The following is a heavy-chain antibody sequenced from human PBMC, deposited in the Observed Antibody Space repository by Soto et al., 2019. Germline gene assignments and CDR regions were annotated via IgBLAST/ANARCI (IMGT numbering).Heavy chain of an antibody. CDR3: AQWPNAYSSFFIDY. V-gene: IGHV3-23*01. D-gene: IGHD4-4*01. J-gene: IGHJ4*02. CDR1: GFGFSTFA. CDR2: ISGSGVTP. Sequence: GGSLRLSCAASGFGFSTFAMSWVRQAPGKGLEWVSTISGSGVTPYYADSVKGRFTISRDNSKSMLYLQMNSLRAEDTAVYYCAQWPNAYSSFFIDYCGQGPLVTVSS.